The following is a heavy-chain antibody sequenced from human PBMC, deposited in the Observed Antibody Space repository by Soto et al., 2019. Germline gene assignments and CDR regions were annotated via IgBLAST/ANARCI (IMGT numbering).Heavy chain of an antibody. V-gene: IGHV4-39*01. D-gene: IGHD6-6*01. CDR2: LSYSGST. J-gene: IGHJ4*02. Sequence: SETLSLTCTVSSGSISRSTYYWGRIRQPPGKGLEWIGSLSYSGSTYYNPSLKSRVTISVDTSKNHFSLKLSSVTAADTAVYYCARHSSGYLDFDYWGRGTLVTVSS. CDR1: SGSISRSTYY. CDR3: ARHSSGYLDFDY.